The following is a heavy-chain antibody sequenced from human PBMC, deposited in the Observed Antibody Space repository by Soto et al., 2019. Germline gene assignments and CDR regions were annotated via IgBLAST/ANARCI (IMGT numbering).Heavy chain of an antibody. CDR2: IKSKTDGGTT. D-gene: IGHD7-27*01. CDR1: GFTFSNAW. J-gene: IGHJ6*02. V-gene: IGHV3-15*01. Sequence: GGSLRLSCAASGFTFSNAWMSWVRQAPGKGLEWVGRIKSKTDGGTTDYAAPVKGRFTISRDDSKNTLYLQMNSLKTEDTAVYYCTTDKSYWGNYYYYGMDVWGQGTTVTVSS. CDR3: TTDKSYWGNYYYYGMDV.